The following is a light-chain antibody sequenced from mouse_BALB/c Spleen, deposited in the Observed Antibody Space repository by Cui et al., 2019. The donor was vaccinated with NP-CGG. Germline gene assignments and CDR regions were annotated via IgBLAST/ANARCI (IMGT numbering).Light chain of an antibody. CDR2: GTN. CDR3: ALWYSNHWV. CDR1: TGTVTTSNY. J-gene: IGLJ1*01. Sequence: QAVLTQDFALTTSPGETVTLTCRSSTGTVTTSNYANWVQEKPDHLFTGLIGGTNNRAPGVPARFSGSLIGDKAALTITGAQTEDEAIYFCALWYSNHWVFGGGTKLTVL. V-gene: IGLV1*01.